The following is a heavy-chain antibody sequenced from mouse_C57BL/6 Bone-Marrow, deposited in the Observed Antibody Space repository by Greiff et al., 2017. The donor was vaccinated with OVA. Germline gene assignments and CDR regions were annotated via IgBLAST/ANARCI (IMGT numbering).Heavy chain of an antibody. V-gene: IGHV1-18*01. Sequence: VQLQQSGPELVKPGASVKIPCKASGYTFPDYNMDWVQQSHGKSLEWIGDINPNNGGTIYNQKFKGKATLTVDKSSSTAYMELRSLTSEDTAVYYCARKGTYAMDYWGQGTSVTVSS. CDR1: GYTFPDYN. J-gene: IGHJ4*01. CDR3: ARKGTYAMDY. CDR2: INPNNGGT.